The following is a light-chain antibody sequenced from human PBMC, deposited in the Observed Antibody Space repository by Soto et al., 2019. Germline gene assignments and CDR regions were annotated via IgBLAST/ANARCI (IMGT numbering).Light chain of an antibody. Sequence: EIVLTHSPGTLSLSPGERATLSCRASQSVSSNYLAWYQQTPGQAPRLLIYGASSRATGIPVRFSGSGSGTDFTLTISSLEPEDFAVYYCQQRTTFGQGTRLENK. CDR2: GAS. J-gene: IGKJ5*01. V-gene: IGKV3D-20*02. CDR3: QQRTT. CDR1: QSVSSNY.